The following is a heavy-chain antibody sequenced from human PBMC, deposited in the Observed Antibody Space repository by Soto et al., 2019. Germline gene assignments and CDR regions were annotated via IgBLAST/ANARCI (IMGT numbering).Heavy chain of an antibody. D-gene: IGHD6-6*01. Sequence: QVQLVQSGAEVKKPGSSVKVSCKASGGTFSSYAISWVRQAPGQGLEWMGGIIPIFGTANYAQKFQGRVTSTADEFTITAYMELISLRSEDRPSPYCARHYLSTSPPFDYWGQGTLVTVSS. CDR2: IIPIFGTA. J-gene: IGHJ4*02. CDR3: ARHYLSTSPPFDY. CDR1: GGTFSSYA. V-gene: IGHV1-69*12.